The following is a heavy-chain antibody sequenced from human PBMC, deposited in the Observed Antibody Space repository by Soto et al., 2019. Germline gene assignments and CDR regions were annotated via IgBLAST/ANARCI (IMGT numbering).Heavy chain of an antibody. CDR3: ARYQLERGGNWFDP. D-gene: IGHD1-1*01. V-gene: IGHV4-39*01. CDR1: GGSISSSSYY. J-gene: IGHJ5*02. CDR2: IYYSGST. Sequence: QLQLQESGPGLVKPSETLSLTCTVSGGSISSSSYYWGWIRQPPGKGLEWIGSIYYSGSTYYNPSLKSGVTIAVDTSKNQFSLKLSSVTAADTAVYYCARYQLERGGNWFDPWGQGTLVTVSS.